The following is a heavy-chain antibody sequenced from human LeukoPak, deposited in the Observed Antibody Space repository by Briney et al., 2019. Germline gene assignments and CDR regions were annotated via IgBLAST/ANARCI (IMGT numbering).Heavy chain of an antibody. D-gene: IGHD1-26*01. V-gene: IGHV4-39*01. Sequence: SETLSLTCTVSGGSISSSGYYWGWIRQPPGKGLEWIASIYYSGSTYYNPSLKSRFTISVDTSKNQLSLKLSSLPAADTAVYYCARHEYCGCYCGLSWFDPWGQGTLFTVSS. CDR2: IYYSGST. CDR1: GGSISSSGYY. J-gene: IGHJ5*02. CDR3: ARHEYCGCYCGLSWFDP.